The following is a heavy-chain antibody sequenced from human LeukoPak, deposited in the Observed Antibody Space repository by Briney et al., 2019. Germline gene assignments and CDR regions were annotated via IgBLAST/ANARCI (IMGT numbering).Heavy chain of an antibody. CDR2: VYPGDSDT. Sequence: GESLQISCQASGYSFTNFWIGWVRQMPGKGLEWVGVVYPGDSDTNYSPSFEGQVTISADKSISTAYLQWSSLKAPDTAMYYCARHSSAGPFDYWGQGTLVTVSS. D-gene: IGHD3-10*01. J-gene: IGHJ4*02. CDR1: GYSFTNFW. V-gene: IGHV5-51*01. CDR3: ARHSSAGPFDY.